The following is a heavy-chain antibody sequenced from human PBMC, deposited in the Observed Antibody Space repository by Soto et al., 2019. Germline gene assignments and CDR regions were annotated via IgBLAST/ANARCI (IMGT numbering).Heavy chain of an antibody. V-gene: IGHV4-34*01. CDR2: TSHRAVT. Sequence: QVQLQQWGAGLLKPSETMSLTCAVYGGSFTGYLWSWIRQPPGKGLEWIGETSHRAVTDYNPSLKSRVTISADTSKHQFSRTLRTVTAADTAVYYCARVAAVAGCFYYGMGVWGQGTTVTVSS. J-gene: IGHJ6*01. CDR1: GGSFTGYL. CDR3: ARVAAVAGCFYYGMGV. D-gene: IGHD6-19*01.